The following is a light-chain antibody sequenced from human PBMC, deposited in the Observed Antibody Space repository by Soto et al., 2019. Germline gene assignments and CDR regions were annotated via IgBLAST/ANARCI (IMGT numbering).Light chain of an antibody. V-gene: IGLV2-8*01. J-gene: IGLJ1*01. CDR1: RSDVGSYNY. Sequence: QSVLTQPPSASGSPGQSVTISCTGTRSDVGSYNYVSWYQQHPGKAPKLMIYEVSKRPSGVPDRFSGSKSGNTASLTVSGLQAEDEADYYCSSYAGSTYLAVFGPGTKLTVL. CDR3: SSYAGSTYLAV. CDR2: EVS.